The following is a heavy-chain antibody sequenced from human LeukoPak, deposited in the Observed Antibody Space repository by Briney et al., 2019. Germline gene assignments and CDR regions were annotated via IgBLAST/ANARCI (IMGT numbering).Heavy chain of an antibody. Sequence: TVGSLRLSCAASGFSVSSNYMSGVRQTPGKGLERVSIIYTGVHTYYADSVKCRFTISRDHSKNTLYLQMNTLRAEDTAVYYCAELGITMIGGVWGKGTTVTISS. J-gene: IGHJ6*04. CDR2: IYTGVHT. V-gene: IGHV3-53*01. CDR1: GFSVSSNY. D-gene: IGHD3-10*02. CDR3: AELGITMIGGV.